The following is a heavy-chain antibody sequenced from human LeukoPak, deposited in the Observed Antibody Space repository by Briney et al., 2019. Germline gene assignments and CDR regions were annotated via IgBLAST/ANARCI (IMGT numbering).Heavy chain of an antibody. CDR2: ISYDGSNK. CDR3: AKDPTTSCYPDPVCYYYGMDV. V-gene: IGHV3-30*18. D-gene: IGHD2-2*01. J-gene: IGHJ6*02. Sequence: GGSLRLSCAASGFTFSSYGMHWVRQAPGKGLEWVAVISYDGSNKYYAGSVKGRFTISRDNSKNTLYLQMNSLRAEDTAVYYCAKDPTTSCYPDPVCYYYGMDVWGRGTTVTVSS. CDR1: GFTFSSYG.